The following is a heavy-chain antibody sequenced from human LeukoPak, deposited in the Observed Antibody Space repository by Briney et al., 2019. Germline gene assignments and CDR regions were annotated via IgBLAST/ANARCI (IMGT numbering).Heavy chain of an antibody. V-gene: IGHV4-59*01. D-gene: IGHD3-22*01. CDR3: ARTMYYYDSSGYYHWYFDL. Sequence: SETLSLTCTVSGGSISSDYWSWIRQPPGKGPEWIGYIYYSGSTNYNPSLKSRVTISVDTSKNQFSLKLSSVTAADTAVYYCARTMYYYDSSGYYHWYFDLWGRGTLVTVSS. CDR2: IYYSGST. J-gene: IGHJ2*01. CDR1: GGSISSDY.